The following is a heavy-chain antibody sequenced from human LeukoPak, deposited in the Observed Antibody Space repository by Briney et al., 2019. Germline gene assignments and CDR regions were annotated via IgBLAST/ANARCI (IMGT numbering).Heavy chain of an antibody. CDR2: ISWDGGIT. Sequence: GGSLRLSCAVSGFSFYVFTMYWVRQSPEKGLEYVSFISWDGGITHYMDSVKGRFTISRDNNKNFLYLQMNDLRTEDTAIYYCAKGAVVTPAFFAYWGQGTLVTVSS. CDR1: GFSFYVFT. CDR3: AKGAVVTPAFFAY. V-gene: IGHV3-43*01. D-gene: IGHD2-21*02. J-gene: IGHJ4*02.